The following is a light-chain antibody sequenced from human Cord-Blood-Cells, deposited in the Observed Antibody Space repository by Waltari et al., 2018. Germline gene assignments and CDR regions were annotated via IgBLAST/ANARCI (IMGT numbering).Light chain of an antibody. CDR2: AAS. Sequence: AIRMTQSPSSFSASTGDRVTITCRASQGISSYLAWYQQKPGQAPKLLIYAASTLQSGVPSRFSGSGSGTDFTLTISCLQSEDVATDYCQQYYSYPLTFGGGTKVEIK. J-gene: IGKJ4*01. V-gene: IGKV1-8*01. CDR1: QGISSY. CDR3: QQYYSYPLT.